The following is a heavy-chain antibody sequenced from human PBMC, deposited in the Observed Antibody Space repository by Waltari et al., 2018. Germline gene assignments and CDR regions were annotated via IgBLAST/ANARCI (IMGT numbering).Heavy chain of an antibody. CDR1: GGSISSYY. J-gene: IGHJ3*02. CDR3: ARAGWEYAFDI. Sequence: QVQLQESGPGLVKPSQTLSLTCTVSGGSISSYYWSWIRQPPGKGLEWIGYIYYSGSTNYNPSRKSRVTIAVDTSKNQFSLKLSSVTAADTAVYYCARAGWEYAFDIWGQGTMVTVSS. CDR2: IYYSGST. D-gene: IGHD1-26*01. V-gene: IGHV4-59*01.